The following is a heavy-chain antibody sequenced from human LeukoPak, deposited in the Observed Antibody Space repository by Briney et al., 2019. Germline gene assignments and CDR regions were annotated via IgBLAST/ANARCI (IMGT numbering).Heavy chain of an antibody. J-gene: IGHJ4*02. V-gene: IGHV4-59*08. CDR1: GGSFSGYY. D-gene: IGHD6-13*01. CDR3: ARRAERYSSSWYDY. CDR2: IYYSGST. Sequence: SETLSLTCAVYGGSFSGYYWSWIRQPPGKGLEWIGYIYYSGSTNYNPSLKSRVTISVDTSKNQFSLKLSSVTAADTAVYYCARRAERYSSSWYDYWGQGTLVTVSS.